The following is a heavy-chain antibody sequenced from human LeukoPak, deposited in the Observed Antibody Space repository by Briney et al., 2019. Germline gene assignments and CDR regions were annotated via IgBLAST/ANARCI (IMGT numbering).Heavy chain of an antibody. CDR2: IYYSGST. D-gene: IGHD3-10*01. Sequence: SETLSLTCTVSGGSIRSYYWSWIRQPRGKGLEWIGDIYYSGSTNYNPSLKSRVTISVDTSKNQFSLKLSSVTAADTAVYYCAREGTDQYYYYYMDVWGKGTTVTVSS. CDR1: GGSIRSYY. J-gene: IGHJ6*03. V-gene: IGHV4-59*01. CDR3: AREGTDQYYYYYMDV.